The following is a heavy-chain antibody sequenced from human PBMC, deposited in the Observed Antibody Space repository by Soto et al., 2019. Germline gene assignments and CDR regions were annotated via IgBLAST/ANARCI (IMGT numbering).Heavy chain of an antibody. Sequence: PGGSLRLSCAASGFTVSSTYLTWVRQAPGKGLEWVAILYTGTDTVYADSVKGRFTISRDSSKNTLYLQLNSLRFEDTAVYYCAKDDSTDRGDDYFDYWGPGTLVTVSS. CDR1: GFTVSSTY. D-gene: IGHD2-21*02. V-gene: IGHV3-53*01. CDR3: AKDDSTDRGDDYFDY. CDR2: LYTGTDT. J-gene: IGHJ4*02.